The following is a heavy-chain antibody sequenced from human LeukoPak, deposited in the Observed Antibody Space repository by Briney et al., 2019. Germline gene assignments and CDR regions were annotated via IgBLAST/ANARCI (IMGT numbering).Heavy chain of an antibody. CDR1: GFTFSTSD. CDR2: ISRSATKI. D-gene: IGHD1-26*01. Sequence: GGSLRLSCVASGFTFSTSDMNWVRQAPGKGLEWVSYISRSATKIYYAESVKGRFTISRDNAEKSVYLQMNNLRVEDTAVYYCARMGGNLSRWGQGTLVTVSS. V-gene: IGHV3-48*03. CDR3: ARMGGNLSR. J-gene: IGHJ4*02.